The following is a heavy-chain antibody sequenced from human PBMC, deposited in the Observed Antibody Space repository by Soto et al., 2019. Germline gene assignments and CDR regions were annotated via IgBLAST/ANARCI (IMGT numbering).Heavy chain of an antibody. J-gene: IGHJ4*02. D-gene: IGHD2-15*01. CDR1: GFTLSRYW. V-gene: IGHV3-74*01. CDR3: TRGHGIGYCIGANCYQGIDY. CDR2: INSDGSST. Sequence: EVPLVESGGGLVQPGGSLRLSCAASGFTLSRYWMHWVRQDPRKGLVWVSRINSDGSSTTYADSVKGRFTISRDNAKNTLYLQMNSLRVEDTAMYYCTRGHGIGYCIGANCYQGIDYWGQGTLVTVSS.